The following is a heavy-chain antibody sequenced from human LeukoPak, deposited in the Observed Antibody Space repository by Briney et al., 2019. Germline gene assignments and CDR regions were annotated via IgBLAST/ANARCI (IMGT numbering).Heavy chain of an antibody. Sequence: TGGSLRLSCAASGFTFDDYGMSWVRQGPGKGLEWVSAISVSGNTYHADSVKGRFTISRDSSKNTLYLKMNSLRAEGAAVYYCAKAPVTTCSGAYCYPFDYWGQGTLVTVSS. V-gene: IGHV3-23*01. CDR1: GFTFDDYG. D-gene: IGHD2-15*01. CDR3: AKAPVTTCSGAYCYPFDY. CDR2: ISVSGNT. J-gene: IGHJ4*02.